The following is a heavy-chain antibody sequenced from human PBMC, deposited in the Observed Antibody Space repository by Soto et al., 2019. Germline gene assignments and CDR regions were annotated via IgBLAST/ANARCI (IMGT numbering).Heavy chain of an antibody. J-gene: IGHJ6*03. CDR2: MNPNSGNT. D-gene: IGHD3-3*01. V-gene: IGHV1-8*01. Sequence: ASVKVSCKASGYTFTSYDINWVRQATGQGLEWMGWMNPNSGNTGYAQKFQGRVTMTRNTSISTAYMELSSLRSEDTAVYYCARGILRFLETYYYYMDVWGKGTTVTVS. CDR1: GYTFTSYD. CDR3: ARGILRFLETYYYYMDV.